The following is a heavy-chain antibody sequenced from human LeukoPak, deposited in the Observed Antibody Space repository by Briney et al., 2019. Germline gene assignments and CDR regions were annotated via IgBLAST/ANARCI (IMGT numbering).Heavy chain of an antibody. CDR3: ARMTNYYYDSSGYIAFDI. CDR1: GGTFSSYT. Sequence: GASVKVPCKASGGTFSSYTISWVRQAPGQGLEWMGRIIPILGIANYAQKFQGRVTITADKSTSTAYMELSSLRSEDTAVYYCARMTNYYYDSSGYIAFDIWGQGTMVTVSS. V-gene: IGHV1-69*02. J-gene: IGHJ3*02. CDR2: IIPILGIA. D-gene: IGHD3-22*01.